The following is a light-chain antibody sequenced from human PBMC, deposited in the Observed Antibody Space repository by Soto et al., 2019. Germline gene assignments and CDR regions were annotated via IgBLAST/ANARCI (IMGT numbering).Light chain of an antibody. Sequence: SVLTQPRSVSASPGQSVTISCTGTSSDVGGYNYVSWYQQHPGKAPKLMIYDVSKRPSGVPDRFSGSKSGNTASLTISGLQAEDEADYYCCSYAGSYTYVFGSGTKLTVL. J-gene: IGLJ1*01. CDR2: DVS. CDR3: CSYAGSYTYV. CDR1: SSDVGGYNY. V-gene: IGLV2-11*01.